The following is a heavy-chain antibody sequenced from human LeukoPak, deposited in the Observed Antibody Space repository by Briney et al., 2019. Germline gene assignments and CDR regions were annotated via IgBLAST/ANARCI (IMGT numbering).Heavy chain of an antibody. CDR3: AKDGSRWNDDAFDI. J-gene: IGHJ3*02. V-gene: IGHV3-21*04. CDR1: GFTFSSYS. Sequence: PGGSLRLSCAASGFTFSSYSMNWVRQAPGKGLEWVSSISSSSSYIYYADSVKGRFTISRDNSKNTLYLQMNSLRAEDTAVYYCAKDGSRWNDDAFDIWGQGTMVTVSS. D-gene: IGHD1-1*01. CDR2: ISSSSSYI.